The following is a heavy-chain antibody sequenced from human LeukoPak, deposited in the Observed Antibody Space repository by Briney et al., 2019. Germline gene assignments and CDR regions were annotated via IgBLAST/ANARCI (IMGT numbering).Heavy chain of an antibody. Sequence: SVRVSCKASGGTFSSYAISWVRQAPGQGLEWMGRIIPIFGTANYAQKFQGRVTITTDESTSTAYMELSSLRSEDTAVYYCARDSPCSSCRWFDPWGQGTLVTVSS. V-gene: IGHV1-69*05. CDR1: GGTFSSYA. CDR3: ARDSPCSSCRWFDP. D-gene: IGHD6-13*01. CDR2: IIPIFGTA. J-gene: IGHJ5*02.